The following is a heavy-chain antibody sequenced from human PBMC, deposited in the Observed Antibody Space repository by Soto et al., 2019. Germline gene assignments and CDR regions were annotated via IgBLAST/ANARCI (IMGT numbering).Heavy chain of an antibody. D-gene: IGHD3-3*01. J-gene: IGHJ5*02. CDR1: GGTFSSYA. CDR3: ALYVFWSCYIGWFDP. Sequence: QVQLVQSGAEVQKPGSSVNVSCKASGGTFSSYAISWVRQAPGQGLEWMGGIIPIFGTANYAQKFQGRVTITADESTSTAFMELSSLRSEDTAVYYCALYVFWSCYIGWFDPWGQGTLVTVSS. CDR2: IIPIFGTA. V-gene: IGHV1-69*01.